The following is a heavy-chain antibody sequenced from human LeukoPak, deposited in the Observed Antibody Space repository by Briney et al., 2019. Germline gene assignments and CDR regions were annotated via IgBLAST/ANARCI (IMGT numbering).Heavy chain of an antibody. J-gene: IGHJ4*02. CDR2: ISYDGSNK. V-gene: IGHV3-30*18. CDR3: AKWSKQLGIDY. Sequence: GGSLRLSCAASGFTFSSYGMHWVRQAPGKGLEWVAVISYDGSNKYCADSVKGRFTISRDNSKNTLYLQMNSLRAEDTAVYYCAKWSKQLGIDYWGQGTLVTVSS. CDR1: GFTFSSYG. D-gene: IGHD6-13*01.